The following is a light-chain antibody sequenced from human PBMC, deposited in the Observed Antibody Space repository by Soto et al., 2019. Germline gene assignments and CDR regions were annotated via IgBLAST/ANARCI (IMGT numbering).Light chain of an antibody. V-gene: IGLV2-14*01. J-gene: IGLJ1*01. CDR3: SSYTSSSRV. CDR1: SSDVGGYNY. Sequence: QSALTQPASVSGSPGQSITISCTGTSSDVGGYNYVSWYQQHPGKAPKLMIYEVSNRPSGVSNRFSGSKSGNTASLTISGLQAEDGADYYCSSYTSSSRVFGTGTKVTVL. CDR2: EVS.